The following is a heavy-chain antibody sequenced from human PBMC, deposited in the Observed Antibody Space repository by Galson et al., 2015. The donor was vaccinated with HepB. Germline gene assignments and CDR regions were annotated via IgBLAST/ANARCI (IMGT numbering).Heavy chain of an antibody. V-gene: IGHV1-69*06. CDR3: AGKAAVTPGYLAY. CDR1: GGTLRNYG. Sequence: SVKVSCKASGGTLRNYGISWVRQAPGQGLEWMGGINPVFGTAHYAQKFQDRVTISANRSTNTAYMELTTLTSEDAAVYYCAGKAAVTPGYLAYWGQGTLVPVSS. CDR2: INPVFGTA. J-gene: IGHJ4*02. D-gene: IGHD6-13*01.